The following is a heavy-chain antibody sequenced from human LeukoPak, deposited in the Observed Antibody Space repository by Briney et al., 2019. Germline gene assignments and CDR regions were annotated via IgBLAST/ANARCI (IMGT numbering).Heavy chain of an antibody. V-gene: IGHV4-39*01. CDR1: GGSISSSSYY. CDR3: ARGRVGATTTWFDP. CDR2: IDYSGST. J-gene: IGHJ5*02. D-gene: IGHD1-26*01. Sequence: PSETLSLTCTVSGGSISSSSYYWRWIRQHPGKGLEWFGSIDYSGSTYYNPSLKSRVPISVDTSKNQFSLKLSSVTAADTAVYYCARGRVGATTTWFDPWGQGTLVTVSS.